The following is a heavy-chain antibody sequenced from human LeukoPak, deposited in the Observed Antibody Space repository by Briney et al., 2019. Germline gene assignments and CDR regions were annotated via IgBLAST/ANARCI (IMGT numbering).Heavy chain of an antibody. CDR2: INPNSGGT. V-gene: IGHV1-2*02. J-gene: IGHJ4*02. CDR1: GYTFTGYY. Sequence: ASVKVSCKASGYTFTGYYMHWVRQAPGQGLEWMGWINPNSGGTNYAQKFQGRVTMTRDTSISTVYMELSRLRSDDTAVYYCAREDGSGSYPSFDYWGQGTLVTVSS. D-gene: IGHD1-26*01. CDR3: AREDGSGSYPSFDY.